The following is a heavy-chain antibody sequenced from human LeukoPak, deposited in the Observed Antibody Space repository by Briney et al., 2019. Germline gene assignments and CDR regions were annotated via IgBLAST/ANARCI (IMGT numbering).Heavy chain of an antibody. Sequence: GGSLRLSCAASGFTFSNAWMSWVRQAPGKGLEWVGRIKSKTDGGTTDYAAPVKGRFTISRDDSKNTLYLQMNSLRAEDTAVYYCARDSSSWYRRGHYYYYYGMDVWGQGTTVTVSS. CDR3: ARDSSSWYRRGHYYYYYGMDV. CDR2: IKSKTDGGTT. J-gene: IGHJ6*02. V-gene: IGHV3-15*01. CDR1: GFTFSNAW. D-gene: IGHD6-13*01.